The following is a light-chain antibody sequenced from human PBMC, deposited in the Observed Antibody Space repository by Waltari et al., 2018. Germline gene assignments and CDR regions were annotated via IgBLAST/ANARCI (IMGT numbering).Light chain of an antibody. CDR2: RAS. CDR3: QQHGTLPAT. V-gene: IGKV3-20*01. J-gene: IGKJ1*01. Sequence: EIVLTQSPGTASLSPGERVTLSCRASQSVGSSSLAWYQQKHGQAPRLVIYRASRRATGIPHRFSGSGSGTDFSLTISRLEPEDFAVYYCQQHGTLPATFGQGTKVEIK. CDR1: QSVGSSS.